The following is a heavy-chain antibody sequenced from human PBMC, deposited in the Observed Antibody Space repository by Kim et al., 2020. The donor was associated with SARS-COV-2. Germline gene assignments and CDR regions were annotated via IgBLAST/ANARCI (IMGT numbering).Heavy chain of an antibody. D-gene: IGHD2-2*02. CDR2: ISYDGSNK. Sequence: GGSLRLSCAASGFTFSSYAMHWVRQAPGKGLEWVAVISYDGSNKYYADSVKGRFTISRDNSKNTLYLQMNSLRAEDTAVYYCARAVPAAIYYYYYGMDVWGQGTTVTVSS. CDR3: ARAVPAAIYYYYYGMDV. V-gene: IGHV3-30-3*01. CDR1: GFTFSSYA. J-gene: IGHJ6*02.